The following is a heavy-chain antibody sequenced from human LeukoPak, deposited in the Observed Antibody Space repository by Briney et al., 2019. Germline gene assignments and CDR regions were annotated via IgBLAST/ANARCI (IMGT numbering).Heavy chain of an antibody. J-gene: IGHJ4*02. CDR1: GFTFSSYA. Sequence: PGGSLRLSCAASGFTFSSYAMHWARQAPGKGLEWVAVISYDGSNKYYADSVKGRFTISRDNSKNTLYLQMNSLRAEDTAVYYCAREPGRRDGYNFLDYWGQGTLVTVSS. CDR3: AREPGRRDGYNFLDY. CDR2: ISYDGSNK. V-gene: IGHV3-30-3*01. D-gene: IGHD5-24*01.